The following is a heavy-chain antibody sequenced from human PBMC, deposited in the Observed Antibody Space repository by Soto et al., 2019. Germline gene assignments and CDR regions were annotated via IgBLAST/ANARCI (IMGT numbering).Heavy chain of an antibody. Sequence: EVQLVESGGGLVQPGGSLRLSCAASGFTVSTKYMSWVRQAPGKGLEWVSVIYSGGSTFYADSVRGRFTISSNNSKNTVNLQMNSLRAEDTAVYYCARDPWAVDYWGQGTLVTVAT. CDR1: GFTVSTKY. CDR2: IYSGGST. D-gene: IGHD3-16*01. CDR3: ARDPWAVDY. V-gene: IGHV3-66*01. J-gene: IGHJ4*02.